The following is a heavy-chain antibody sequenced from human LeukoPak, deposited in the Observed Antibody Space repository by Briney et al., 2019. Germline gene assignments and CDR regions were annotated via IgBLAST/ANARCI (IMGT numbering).Heavy chain of an antibody. J-gene: IGHJ4*02. Sequence: ASVKVSCKAAGGAFSSYAISWVRQAPGQGLEWMGRITPIFGTANYAQKFQGRVTITTDGSTSTAYMELSSLRSKDTAVYYCARSIRDPHSLDYWGQGTLVTVSS. CDR3: ARSIRDPHSLDY. V-gene: IGHV1-69*05. CDR2: ITPIFGTA. CDR1: GGAFSSYA.